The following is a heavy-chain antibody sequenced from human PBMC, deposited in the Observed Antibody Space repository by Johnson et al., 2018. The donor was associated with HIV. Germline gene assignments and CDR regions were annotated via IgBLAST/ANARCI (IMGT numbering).Heavy chain of an antibody. V-gene: IGHV3-13*01. Sequence: VQLVESGGGVVQPGRSLRLSCAASGFTFSSYDMHWVRQATGKGLEWVSAIGTAGDTYYPGSVKGRFTISRENAKNSLYLQMNSLRAGDTAVYYCARDRRNRQWQRLDAFDIWGQGTMVTVSS. D-gene: IGHD6-19*01. CDR2: IGTAGDT. J-gene: IGHJ3*02. CDR3: ARDRRNRQWQRLDAFDI. CDR1: GFTFSSYD.